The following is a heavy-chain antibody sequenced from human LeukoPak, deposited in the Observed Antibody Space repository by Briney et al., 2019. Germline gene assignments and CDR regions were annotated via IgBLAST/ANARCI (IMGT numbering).Heavy chain of an antibody. Sequence: ASVKVSCKASGYTFTSYGISWVRQAPGQGLELMGWISAGNGNTKYSQNFQGRVTFISNTSATTVFMELSSLRSEDAAVYYCARDSGSGNNDYWGQGTLVTVSS. V-gene: IGHV1-3*01. CDR1: GYTFTSYG. CDR2: ISAGNGNT. J-gene: IGHJ4*02. CDR3: ARDSGSGNNDY. D-gene: IGHD1-26*01.